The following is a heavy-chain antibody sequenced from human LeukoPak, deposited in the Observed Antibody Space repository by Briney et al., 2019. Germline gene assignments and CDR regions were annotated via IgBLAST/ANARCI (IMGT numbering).Heavy chain of an antibody. CDR1: GGSISSYY. Sequence: PSETLSLSCTVSGGSISSYYGSWIRQPPGKGLEWIGCINYSGSTNYSPSLKSRVTISVDTSKNQFSLTLSSVTAADTAVYYCARYQKGGGAFDIWGQGAMVTVSS. CDR2: INYSGST. J-gene: IGHJ3*02. D-gene: IGHD2-2*01. CDR3: ARYQKGGGAFDI. V-gene: IGHV4-59*01.